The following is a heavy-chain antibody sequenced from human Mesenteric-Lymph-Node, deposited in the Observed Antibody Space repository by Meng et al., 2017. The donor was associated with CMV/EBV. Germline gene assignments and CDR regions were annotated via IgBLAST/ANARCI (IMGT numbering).Heavy chain of an antibody. CDR3: ARHQRWLKSEGGFDY. V-gene: IGHV4-34*01. CDR1: VGSFSGYY. Sequence: LQRWGAGLWTPAETCAPPGAVYVGSFSGYYWSWIRQPPGKGLEWIGEINHSGSTNYNPSLKSRVTMSVDTSKNQFSLKLSSVTAADTAVYYCARHQRWLKSEGGFDYWGQGTLVTVSS. CDR2: INHSGST. J-gene: IGHJ4*02. D-gene: IGHD4-23*01.